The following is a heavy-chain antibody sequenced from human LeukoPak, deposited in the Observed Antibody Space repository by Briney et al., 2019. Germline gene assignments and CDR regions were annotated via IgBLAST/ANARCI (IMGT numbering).Heavy chain of an antibody. CDR2: ISSSSSYI. V-gene: IGHV3-21*01. Sequence: GGSLRLSCAASGFTFSSYSMNWVRQAPGKGLEWVSSISSSSSYIYYADSVKGRFTISRDNAKNSLYLQMNSLRAEDTAVYYCARDRGGYYYDSSGYCFDYWGQGTLVTVPS. J-gene: IGHJ4*02. CDR1: GFTFSSYS. CDR3: ARDRGGYYYDSSGYCFDY. D-gene: IGHD3-22*01.